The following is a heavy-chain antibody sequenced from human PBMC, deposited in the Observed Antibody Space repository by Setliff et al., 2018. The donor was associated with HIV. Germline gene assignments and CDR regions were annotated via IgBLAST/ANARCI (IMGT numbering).Heavy chain of an antibody. CDR3: ARMQAYYNFWRSTYYFDY. D-gene: IGHD3-3*01. J-gene: IGHJ4*02. CDR1: GHTFTSYD. Sequence: ASVKVSCKASGHTFTSYDINWVRQATGQGLEWMGWMNPNIDNTGYAQKFQGRVTMTTDTSTTAVSMELTNLRSDDTAVYFCARMQAYYNFWRSTYYFDYWGQGTPVTVSS. CDR2: MNPNIDNT. V-gene: IGHV1-8*02.